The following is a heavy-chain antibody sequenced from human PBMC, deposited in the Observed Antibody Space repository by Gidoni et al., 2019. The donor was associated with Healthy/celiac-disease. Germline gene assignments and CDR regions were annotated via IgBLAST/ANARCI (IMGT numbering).Heavy chain of an antibody. J-gene: IGHJ4*02. CDR2: IYCSGST. CDR3: ARVASPENNGRNKIIRWERIGYFDY. CDR1: GGSISSGGYY. V-gene: IGHV4-31*03. Sequence: QVQLQESGPGLVKPSQTLSLTCTVSGGSISSGGYYWSWIRQPPGKGLEWLGYIYCSGSTYYNPSLKSRVTISVDTSKNQFSLKLSSVTAADTAVYYCARVASPENNGRNKIIRWERIGYFDYWGQGTLVTVSS. D-gene: IGHD1-26*01.